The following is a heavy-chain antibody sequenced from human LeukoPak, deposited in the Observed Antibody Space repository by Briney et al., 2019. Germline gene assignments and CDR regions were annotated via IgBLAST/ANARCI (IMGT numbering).Heavy chain of an antibody. V-gene: IGHV1-18*01. CDR1: GYTFISYG. J-gene: IGHJ6*03. D-gene: IGHD1-14*01. CDR3: ARDSQPRRYYYYYMDV. CDR2: ISPYHGNT. Sequence: ASVKVSCXXSGYTFISYGINWVRQAPGQGLEWMGWISPYHGNTNFAEKVKDKLTITIDTSTNTTYMELRSLRSDDTAVYFCARDSQPRRYYYYYMDVWGKGTTVTISS.